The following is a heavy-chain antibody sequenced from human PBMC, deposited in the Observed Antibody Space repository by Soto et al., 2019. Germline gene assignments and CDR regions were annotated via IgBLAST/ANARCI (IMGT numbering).Heavy chain of an antibody. J-gene: IGHJ5*02. CDR3: ARDRGGITVSSKPLGEWFDP. CDR1: GGSISSYY. V-gene: IGHV4-59*01. Sequence: SETLSLTCTVSGGSISSYYWSWIRQPPGKGLEWIGYIYYSGSTNYNPSLKSRATISLDTSKNQFSLKLTSVTAADTAVYYCARDRGGITVSSKPLGEWFDPWGQGTLVTVSS. D-gene: IGHD3-16*01. CDR2: IYYSGST.